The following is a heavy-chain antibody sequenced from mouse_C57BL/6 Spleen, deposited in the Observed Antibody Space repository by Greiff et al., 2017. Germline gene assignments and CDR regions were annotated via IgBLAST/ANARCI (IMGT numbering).Heavy chain of an antibody. V-gene: IGHV1-82*01. J-gene: IGHJ3*01. CDR1: GYAFSSSW. CDR3: ARSDNWDAWFAY. CDR2: VYPGDGDT. Sequence: QVQLKQSGPELVKPGASVKISCKASGYAFSSSWMNWVKQRPGKGLAWIGRVYPGDGDTNYNGQFKGKITLADDKSSSPAYMQLRSLTSEDSAVYFCARSDNWDAWFAYWGQGTLVTVSA. D-gene: IGHD4-1*01.